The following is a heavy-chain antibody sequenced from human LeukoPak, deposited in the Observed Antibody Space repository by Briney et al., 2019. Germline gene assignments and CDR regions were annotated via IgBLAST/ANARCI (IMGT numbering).Heavy chain of an antibody. CDR3: ARVGYSYGFYYYYYYMDV. CDR2: ISSSGSTI. V-gene: IGHV3-11*01. J-gene: IGHJ6*03. CDR1: GFTFSDYY. D-gene: IGHD5-18*01. Sequence: GGSLRLSCAASGFTFSDYYMSWIRQAPGKGLEWVSYISSSGSTIYYADSVKGRFTISRDNAKNSLYLQMNSLRAEDTAVYYCARVGYSYGFYYYYYYMDVWGKGTTVTVSS.